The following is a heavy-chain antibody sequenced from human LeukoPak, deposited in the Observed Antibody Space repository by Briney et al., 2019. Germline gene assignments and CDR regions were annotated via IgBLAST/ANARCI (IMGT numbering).Heavy chain of an antibody. CDR1: GFTFSSYG. D-gene: IGHD3-3*01. CDR2: ISWNSGSI. Sequence: GGSLRLSCAASGFTFSSYGMHWVRQAPGKGLEWVSGISWNSGSIGYADSVKGRFTISRDNAKNSLYLQMNSLRAEDMALYYCAKGDDFWSGYYEYWGQGTLVTVSS. CDR3: AKGDDFWSGYYEY. J-gene: IGHJ4*02. V-gene: IGHV3-9*03.